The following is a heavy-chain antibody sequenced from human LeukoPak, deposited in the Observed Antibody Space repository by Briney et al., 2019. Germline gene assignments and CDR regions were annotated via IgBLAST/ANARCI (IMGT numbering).Heavy chain of an antibody. Sequence: PGGSLRLSCAASGFTFSSYAMNWVRQAPGKGLEWVSAISGSGGSTYYADSVKGRFTISRDNSKNTLYLQMNSLRAEDTAVYYCAKGVSITIFGVAHDWFDPWGQGTLVTVSS. D-gene: IGHD3-3*01. J-gene: IGHJ5*02. CDR2: ISGSGGST. V-gene: IGHV3-23*01. CDR1: GFTFSSYA. CDR3: AKGVSITIFGVAHDWFDP.